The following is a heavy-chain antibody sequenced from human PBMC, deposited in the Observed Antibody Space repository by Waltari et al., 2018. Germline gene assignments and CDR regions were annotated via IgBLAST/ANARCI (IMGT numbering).Heavy chain of an antibody. CDR2: VRHSGRS. J-gene: IGHJ4*02. Sequence: QLQLQESGPGLVKPSGTLSLTCAASGDSMSTNYWWSWVRQPPGKGLEWIGQVRHSGRSNYNPSFASRVTVSLDTYNNQFSLEVTSATAADTAIYYCARDRGRGLYLDSWGPGILVTVS. CDR1: GDSMSTNYW. D-gene: IGHD2-15*01. CDR3: ARDRGRGLYLDS. V-gene: IGHV4-4*02.